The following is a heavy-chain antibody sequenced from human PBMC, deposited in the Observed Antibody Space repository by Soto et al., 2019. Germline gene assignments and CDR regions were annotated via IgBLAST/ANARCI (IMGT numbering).Heavy chain of an antibody. CDR2: IIPYYNTL. D-gene: IGHD6-13*01. CDR1: EGTFNSYA. CDR3: ASGPSRWYPYSFDA. Sequence: QAQVVQSGAEVRKPGSSVKLSCKASEGTFNSYAIAWVRQAPGQGLEWMGGIIPYYNTLNYAQKFQDRVTIAADDSMNTVYMELSSLRSDDTAVYFCASGPSRWYPYSFDAWAQGILVTVSS. V-gene: IGHV1-69*01. J-gene: IGHJ4*02.